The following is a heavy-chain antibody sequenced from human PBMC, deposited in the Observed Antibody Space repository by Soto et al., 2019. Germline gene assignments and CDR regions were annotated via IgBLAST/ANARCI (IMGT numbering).Heavy chain of an antibody. J-gene: IGHJ4*02. D-gene: IGHD3-16*01. CDR3: VRVEMYEGEFTPNFDS. Sequence: PSETLSLTCTVSGDSLRSSYHYWGWIRQLPGKGLEWIGSIYYTGNTYYNPSLKSRVSISVDMATNEISLRLRAESIAETAVYYCVRVEMYEGEFTPNFDSWGQGALVAVSS. V-gene: IGHV4-39*01. CDR2: IYYTGNT. CDR1: GDSLRSSYHY.